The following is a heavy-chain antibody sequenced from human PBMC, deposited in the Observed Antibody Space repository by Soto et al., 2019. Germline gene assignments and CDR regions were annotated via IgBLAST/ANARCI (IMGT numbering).Heavy chain of an antibody. Sequence: PSEPLSLTCTVSGASISVHSYYWPWIRQPPGKGLEWIGSSYYSGTTYFNPSLKSRATISVDTSKNQFSLRLTSVTAADTAIYYCTRRYNWKGNDFDPWGPGARVTVSS. CDR2: SYYSGTT. J-gene: IGHJ5*02. CDR1: GASISVHSYY. CDR3: TRRYNWKGNDFDP. V-gene: IGHV4-39*01. D-gene: IGHD1-20*01.